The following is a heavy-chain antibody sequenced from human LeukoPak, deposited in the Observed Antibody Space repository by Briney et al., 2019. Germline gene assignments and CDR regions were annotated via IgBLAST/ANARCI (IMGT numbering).Heavy chain of an antibody. V-gene: IGHV3-23*01. Sequence: GGSLRLTCAASGFTFSNSATSWVRQAPGKGLEWVSTLSGSGITTYYADSVKGRFTISRDNSKNTLYLQMNSLRAEDTAVYYCAKGIYSSGWSYFDYWGHGTLVTVSS. CDR1: GFTFSNSA. J-gene: IGHJ4*01. CDR3: AKGIYSSGWSYFDY. D-gene: IGHD6-19*01. CDR2: LSGSGITT.